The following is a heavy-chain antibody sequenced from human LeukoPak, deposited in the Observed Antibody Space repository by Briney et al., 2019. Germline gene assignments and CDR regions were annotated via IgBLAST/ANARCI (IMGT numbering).Heavy chain of an antibody. J-gene: IGHJ5*02. CDR2: INQDASEK. D-gene: IGHD2-2*01. CDR3: ARGRRVPAAMGNWFDP. V-gene: IGHV3-7*01. Sequence: GGSLRLSCTASGFTFSSYWMSWVRQAPGGGLEWVANINQDASEKYYVDSVKGRFTISRDNAKNSLYLQMNSLRAEDTAVYYCARGRRVPAAMGNWFDPWGQGTLVTVSS. CDR1: GFTFSSYW.